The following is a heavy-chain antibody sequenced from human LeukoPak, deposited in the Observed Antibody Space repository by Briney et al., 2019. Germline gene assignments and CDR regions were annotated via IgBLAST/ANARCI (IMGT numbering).Heavy chain of an antibody. CDR2: INHSGST. D-gene: IGHD7-27*01. V-gene: IGHV4-34*01. J-gene: IGHJ4*02. CDR3: ASETGDLDY. Sequence: SETLSLTCAVYGGSFSGYYWSWIRQPPGKGLEWIREINHSGSTNYNPSLKSRVTISVDTSKNQFSLKLSSVTAADTAVYYCASETGDLDYWGQGTLVTVSS. CDR1: GGSFSGYY.